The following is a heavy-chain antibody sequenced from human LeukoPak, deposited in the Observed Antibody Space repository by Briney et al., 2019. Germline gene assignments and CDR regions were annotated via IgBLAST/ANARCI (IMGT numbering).Heavy chain of an antibody. CDR1: GFTFSSYS. CDR2: ISSSRSYI. V-gene: IGHV3-21*01. CDR3: ARVSYVRGVTVYYFDH. D-gene: IGHD3-10*02. Sequence: GGSLRLSCAASGFTFSSYSMNWVRQAPGKGLEWVSSISSSRSYIYYADSVKGRFTISRDNAKNSLYLQMNSLRAEDTAIYYCARVSYVRGVTVYYFDHWGQGTQVTVSS. J-gene: IGHJ4*02.